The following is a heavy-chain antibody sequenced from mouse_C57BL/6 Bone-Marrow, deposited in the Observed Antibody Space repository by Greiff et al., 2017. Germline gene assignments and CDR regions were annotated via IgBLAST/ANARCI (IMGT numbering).Heavy chain of an antibody. CDR3: ARYDYSNSYWYFDV. V-gene: IGHV1-82*01. D-gene: IGHD2-5*01. CDR1: GYAFSSSW. Sequence: VQLQQSGPELVKPGASVKISCKASGYAFSSSWMNWVKQRPGKGLEWIGRIYPGDGDTNYNGKFKGKATLTADKSSSTAYMQLSSLTSEDSAVYFCARYDYSNSYWYFDVWGTGTTVTVSS. CDR2: IYPGDGDT. J-gene: IGHJ1*03.